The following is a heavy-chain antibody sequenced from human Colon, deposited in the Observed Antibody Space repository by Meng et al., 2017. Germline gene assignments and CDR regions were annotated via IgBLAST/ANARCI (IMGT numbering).Heavy chain of an antibody. J-gene: IGHJ4*02. CDR1: GFTFNTAW. CDR3: ATDLRWELQYSFDY. D-gene: IGHD4-23*01. Sequence: GGSLRLSCAASGFTFNTAWLTWVRQAPGKGLEWVGHIRSKPYGGTADYAAPVKGRFTISRDDSRDTFSLQMSSLKDEDTGVYFWATDLRWELQYSFDYWGQGILVTVSS. V-gene: IGHV3-15*01. CDR2: IRSKPYGGTA.